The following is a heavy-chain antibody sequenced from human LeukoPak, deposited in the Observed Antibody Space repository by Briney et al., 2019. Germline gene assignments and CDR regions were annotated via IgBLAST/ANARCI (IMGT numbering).Heavy chain of an antibody. D-gene: IGHD3-22*01. CDR1: GFTFDDYG. Sequence: GGSLRLSCAASGFTFDDYGMSWVRQAPGKGLEWVSAISGSGGSTYYADSVKGRFTISRDNSKNTLYLQMNSLRAEDTAVYYCAKGIVVVTNPYPEDAFDIWGQGTMVTVSS. J-gene: IGHJ3*02. V-gene: IGHV3-23*01. CDR2: ISGSGGST. CDR3: AKGIVVVTNPYPEDAFDI.